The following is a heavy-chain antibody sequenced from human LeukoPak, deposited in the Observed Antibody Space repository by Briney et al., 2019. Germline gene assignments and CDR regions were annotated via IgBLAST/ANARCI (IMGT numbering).Heavy chain of an antibody. J-gene: IGHJ4*02. CDR2: INAGNGDT. V-gene: IGHV1-3*01. Sequence: GASVKVSCKASGYTFANYAMHWVRQAPGQRLEWMGWINAGNGDTKYSQNFQGRVTITWDTSASTVHMELSSLRSEDTAVYYCARNLVGKTDFDYWGQGTLVTVSS. CDR1: GYTFANYA. D-gene: IGHD6-19*01. CDR3: ARNLVGKTDFDY.